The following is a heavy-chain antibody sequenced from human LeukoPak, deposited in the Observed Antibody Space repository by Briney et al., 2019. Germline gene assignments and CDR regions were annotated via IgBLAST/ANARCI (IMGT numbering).Heavy chain of an antibody. D-gene: IGHD3-16*02. CDR2: IYYRGGS. Sequence: SETLSLTCSVSGDSISGSSYYWGWIRQPPGKGLEWIGSIYYRGGSYYNPSLKSRVTLSIDKSKNQFSLKLSSVTAADTAVYYCARDSPYYDYVWGSYRYFDYWGQGTLVTVSS. CDR1: GDSISGSSYY. J-gene: IGHJ4*02. V-gene: IGHV4-39*07. CDR3: ARDSPYYDYVWGSYRYFDY.